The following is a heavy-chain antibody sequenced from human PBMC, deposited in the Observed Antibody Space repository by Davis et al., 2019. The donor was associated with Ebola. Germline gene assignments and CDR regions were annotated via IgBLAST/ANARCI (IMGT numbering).Heavy chain of an antibody. CDR2: ISYDGSNK. CDR3: AKDSGAFVVVPAAFNWFDP. Sequence: GESLKISCAASGFTFSSYAMHWVRQAPGKGLEWVAVISYDGSNKYYADSVKGRFTVSRDNSKNTLYLQMNSLRAEDTAVYYCAKDSGAFVVVPAAFNWFDPWGQGTLVTVSS. D-gene: IGHD2-2*01. CDR1: GFTFSSYA. V-gene: IGHV3-30-3*01. J-gene: IGHJ5*02.